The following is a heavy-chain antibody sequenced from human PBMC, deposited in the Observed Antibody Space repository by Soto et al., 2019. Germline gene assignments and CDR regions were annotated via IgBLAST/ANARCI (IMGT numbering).Heavy chain of an antibody. V-gene: IGHV1-69*12. CDR2: IIPIFGTP. CDR1: GGTFSSYA. J-gene: IGHJ6*02. CDR3: ASSRKDYYYYGMDV. Sequence: QVQLVQSGAEVKKPGSSVKVSCKASGGTFSSYAISWVRQAPGQGLEWMGGIIPIFGTPNYAQKFQGRVTITADESTSTAYMELRSLSSEDTAVYYCASSRKDYYYYGMDVWGQGTTVTVSS. D-gene: IGHD6-13*01.